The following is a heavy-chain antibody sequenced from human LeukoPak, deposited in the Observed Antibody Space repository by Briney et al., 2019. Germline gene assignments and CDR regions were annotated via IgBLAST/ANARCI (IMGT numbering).Heavy chain of an antibody. CDR3: AKPPAYDSSGYCSWCFDY. CDR2: ISGSGGST. V-gene: IGHV3-23*01. Sequence: GGSLRLSCAASGFTFSSYWMSWVRQAPGKGLEWVSAISGSGGSTYYADSVKGRFTISRDNSKNTLYLQMNSLRAEDTAVYYCAKPPAYDSSGYCSWCFDYWGQGTLVTVSS. J-gene: IGHJ4*02. CDR1: GFTFSSYW. D-gene: IGHD3-22*01.